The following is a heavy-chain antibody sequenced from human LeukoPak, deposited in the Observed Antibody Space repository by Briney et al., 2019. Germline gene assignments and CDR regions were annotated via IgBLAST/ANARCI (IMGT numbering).Heavy chain of an antibody. CDR3: VSGAYLGPYYFDY. Sequence: GGSLRLSCAASGFTFSSYSMNWVRQAPGKGLEWASYISSSSSTIYYADSVKGRFTISRDNAKNSLYLQMNSLRDEDTAVYYCVSGAYLGPYYFDYWGQGTLVTVSS. V-gene: IGHV3-48*02. CDR1: GFTFSSYS. J-gene: IGHJ4*02. CDR2: ISSSSSTI. D-gene: IGHD3-10*01.